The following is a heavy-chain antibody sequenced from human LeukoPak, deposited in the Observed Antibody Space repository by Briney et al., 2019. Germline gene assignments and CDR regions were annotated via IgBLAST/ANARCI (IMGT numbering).Heavy chain of an antibody. D-gene: IGHD3-22*01. Sequence: GGSLRLSCAASGFTFSSYSMNWVRQAPGKGLERVSSISSSSSYIYYADSVKGRFTISRDNAKNSLYLQMNSLRAEDTAVYYCARDPLYDSSGSRADIWGQGTMVTVSS. CDR2: ISSSSSYI. CDR3: ARDPLYDSSGSRADI. V-gene: IGHV3-21*01. CDR1: GFTFSSYS. J-gene: IGHJ3*02.